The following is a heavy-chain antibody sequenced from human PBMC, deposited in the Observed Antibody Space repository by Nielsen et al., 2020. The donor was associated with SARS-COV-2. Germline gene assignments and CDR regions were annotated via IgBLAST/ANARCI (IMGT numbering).Heavy chain of an antibody. V-gene: IGHV1-8*01. D-gene: IGHD5-18*01. CDR3: AGGQGYSYGYDYYYYYYMDV. Sequence: ASVKVSCKASGYTFTSYDINWVRQATGQGLEWMGWMNPNSGNTGYAQKFQGRVTMTRNTSISTAYMELSSLRSEDTAVYYCAGGQGYSYGYDYYYYYYMDVWGKGTTVTVSS. CDR1: GYTFTSYD. CDR2: MNPNSGNT. J-gene: IGHJ6*03.